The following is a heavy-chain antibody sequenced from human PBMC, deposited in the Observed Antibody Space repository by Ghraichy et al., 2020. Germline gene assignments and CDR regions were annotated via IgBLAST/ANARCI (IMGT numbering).Heavy chain of an antibody. D-gene: IGHD5-24*01. CDR3: AREMATTSYYYYYGMDV. Sequence: VKVSCKASGGTFSSYAISWVRQAPGQGLEWMGGIIPIFGTANYAQKFQGRVTITADESTSTAYMELSSLRSEDTAVYYCAREMATTSYYYYYGMDVWGQGTTVTVSS. CDR2: IIPIFGTA. J-gene: IGHJ6*02. V-gene: IGHV1-69*13. CDR1: GGTFSSYA.